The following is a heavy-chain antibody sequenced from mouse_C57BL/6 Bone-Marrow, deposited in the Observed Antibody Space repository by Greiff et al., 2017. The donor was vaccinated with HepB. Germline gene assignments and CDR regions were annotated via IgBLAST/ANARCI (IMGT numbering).Heavy chain of an antibody. D-gene: IGHD2-2*01. V-gene: IGHV1-81*01. CDR2: IYPRSGNT. CDR3: AMGVWLRRPSY. Sequence: QVQLQQSGAELARPGASVKLSFQASGYTFTNYGVSWVEQRTGQGLEGIGEIYPRSGNTYYNEKFKGKATLTADKSSSTAYMELRSLTSEDSAVYFCAMGVWLRRPSYWGQGTLVTVSA. J-gene: IGHJ3*01. CDR1: GYTFTNYG.